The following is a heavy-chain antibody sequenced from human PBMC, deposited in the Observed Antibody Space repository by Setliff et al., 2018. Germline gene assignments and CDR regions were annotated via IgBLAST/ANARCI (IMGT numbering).Heavy chain of an antibody. CDR1: GGSFNVYF. J-gene: IGHJ3*02. CDR2: IFHSGST. D-gene: IGHD2-2*01. Sequence: PSETLSLTCAVYGGSFNVYFWSWIRQPPGKGLEWLGNIFHSGSTYYNPTLNSRVTMSVDTSKNQFSLMLTSVTAADTAVYYCARGRMRGSCSGPSCTYDPFDIWGQGTPVTVSS. CDR3: ARGRMRGSCSGPSCTYDPFDI. V-gene: IGHV4-34*01.